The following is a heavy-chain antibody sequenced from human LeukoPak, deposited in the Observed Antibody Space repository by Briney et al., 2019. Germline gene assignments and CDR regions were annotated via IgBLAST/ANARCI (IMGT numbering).Heavy chain of an antibody. CDR1: GVTVGNNY. J-gene: IGHJ6*03. CDR3: ARATTVTPTFMDV. CDR2: IYSGGGT. V-gene: IGHV3-53*01. D-gene: IGHD4-17*01. Sequence: GGSLRLSCAVSGVTVGNNYMNWVRQAPGKGLEWVSLIYSGGGTHYADSVKGRFTISRDNSKNTLYLQMNSLRAEDTAVYYCARATTVTPTFMDVWGTGTTVTVSS.